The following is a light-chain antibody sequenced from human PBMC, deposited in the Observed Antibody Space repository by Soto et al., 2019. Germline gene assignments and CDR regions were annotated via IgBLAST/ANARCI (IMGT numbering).Light chain of an antibody. V-gene: IGKV3-20*01. CDR2: GAS. J-gene: IGKJ1*01. CDR1: QSVSSN. Sequence: EKALTQSPVTLSLSPGERATLSCRASQSVSSNLAWYQQRPGQAPRLLIYGASTRASGVPDRFTGSGSGTDFTLTISRLEPEDFAVYYCQRDDNSSWTFGPGTKVDIK. CDR3: QRDDNSSWT.